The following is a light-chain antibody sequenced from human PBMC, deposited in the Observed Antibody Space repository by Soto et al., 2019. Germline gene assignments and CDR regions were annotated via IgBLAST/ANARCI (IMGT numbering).Light chain of an antibody. CDR1: SSNIGAGYD. Sequence: QSVRTQPPSVSGAPGQRVTSSCTGSSSNIGAGYDVHWYQQLPGTAPKLLIYRNSNRPSGVPDRFSGSKSGTSASLAITGLQAEDEADYYCQSYDSSLSGYVVFGGATKLTVL. CDR3: QSYDSSLSGYVV. CDR2: RNS. J-gene: IGLJ2*01. V-gene: IGLV1-40*01.